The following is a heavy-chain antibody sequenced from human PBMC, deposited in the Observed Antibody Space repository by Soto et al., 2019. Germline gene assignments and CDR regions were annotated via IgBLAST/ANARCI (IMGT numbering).Heavy chain of an antibody. CDR2: IYYSGST. D-gene: IGHD5-12*01. J-gene: IGHJ4*02. Sequence: SETLSLNCTVSGGSISSGCYYWSWIRQHPGKGLEWIGYIYYSGSTYYNPSLKSRVTISVDTSKNPFSLKLSSVTAADTAVYYCARTDWRGHSGYDYRFDYWGQGTLVTVSS. V-gene: IGHV4-31*03. CDR3: ARTDWRGHSGYDYRFDY. CDR1: GGSISSGCYY.